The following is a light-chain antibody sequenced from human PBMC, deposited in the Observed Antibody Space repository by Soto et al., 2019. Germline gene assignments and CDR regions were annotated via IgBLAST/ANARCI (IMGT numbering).Light chain of an antibody. CDR1: QGIGST. V-gene: IGKV3-15*01. CDR3: QQYNVYSPT. J-gene: IGKJ1*01. CDR2: DSS. Sequence: IVLTHSPAALSVSPGEIVTLSFRASQGIGSTLAWYQQKPGQTPRLLIYDSSTRATGIPARFSGSGSGTEFTLTISRLQPDDFATYYCQQYNVYSPTFGQGTKVDIK.